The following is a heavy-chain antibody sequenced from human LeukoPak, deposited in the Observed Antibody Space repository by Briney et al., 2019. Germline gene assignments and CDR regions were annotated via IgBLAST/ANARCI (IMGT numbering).Heavy chain of an antibody. CDR2: IKQDGSEK. Sequence: PGGSLRLSCAASGFTFSSYWMSWVRQAPGKGLEWVANIKQDGSEKYYVDSVKGRFTISRDNAKNSLYLQMNSLRDEDTAVYYCARAKQEEDYNDSSGYYGYWGQGTLVIVSS. D-gene: IGHD3-22*01. J-gene: IGHJ4*02. CDR1: GFTFSSYW. V-gene: IGHV3-7*01. CDR3: ARAKQEEDYNDSSGYYGY.